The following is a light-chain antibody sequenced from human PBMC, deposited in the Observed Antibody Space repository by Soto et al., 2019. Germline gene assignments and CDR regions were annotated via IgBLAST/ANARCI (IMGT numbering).Light chain of an antibody. Sequence: QSVLTQPRSVSGSPGRSVTISCTGTSSDVGGYDYVSWYQQHPGKAPKLLIYDVNKRPSGVPDRFSGSKSGNTASLTVSGVQAEDEADYYCCSYAGKSTYTWVFGAGTKVTVL. CDR2: DVN. CDR3: CSYAGKSTYTWV. CDR1: SSDVGGYDY. J-gene: IGLJ3*02. V-gene: IGLV2-11*01.